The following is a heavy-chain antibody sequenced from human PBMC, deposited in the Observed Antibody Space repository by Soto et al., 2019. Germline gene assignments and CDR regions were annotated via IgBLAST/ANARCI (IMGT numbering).Heavy chain of an antibody. CDR1: GGSISGYY. D-gene: IGHD3-22*01. CDR3: ARNPNYYDFDY. J-gene: IGHJ4*02. Sequence: SETLSLTCTVSGGSISGYYWSWIRQPPGKGLEWIGFISYSGSTNYNPSLKSRVTISVDKSKNQFSLKLSSVTAADTAVYYCARNPNYYDFDYWGQGTLVTVSS. CDR2: ISYSGST. V-gene: IGHV4-59*12.